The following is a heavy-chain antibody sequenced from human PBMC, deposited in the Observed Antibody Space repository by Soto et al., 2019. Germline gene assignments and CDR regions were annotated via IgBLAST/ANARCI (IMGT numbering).Heavy chain of an antibody. CDR1: GFTFSDYY. V-gene: IGHV3-11*01. J-gene: IGHJ4*01. Sequence: QVHLVESGGGLVKPGESLRLSCAASGFTFSDYYMNWIRQAPGQGLEWLSFINTRGETRYIADSIRGRFTFSRDNARRSLYLQMNSLRAEDTAVYNCARSGLPLIEILDYWGHGTLVTVSS. CDR2: INTRGETR. CDR3: ARSGLPLIEILDY. D-gene: IGHD1-1*01.